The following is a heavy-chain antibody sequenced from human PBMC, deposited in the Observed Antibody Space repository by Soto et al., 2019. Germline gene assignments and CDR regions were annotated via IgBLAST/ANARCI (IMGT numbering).Heavy chain of an antibody. D-gene: IGHD3-22*01. CDR2: INPNSGGT. Sequence: APVKVSCKASGYTFTGYYMHWVRQAPGQGREWMGWINPNSGGTNYAQKFQGWVTMTRDTSISTAYMELSRLRSDDTAVYYCARVGRYYYDSVAAFDIWGQGXMVTVSS. CDR3: ARVGRYYYDSVAAFDI. J-gene: IGHJ3*02. CDR1: GYTFTGYY. V-gene: IGHV1-2*04.